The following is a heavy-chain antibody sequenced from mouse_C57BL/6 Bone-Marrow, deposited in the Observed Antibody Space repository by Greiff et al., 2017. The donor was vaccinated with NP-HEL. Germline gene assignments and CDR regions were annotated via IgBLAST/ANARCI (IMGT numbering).Heavy chain of an antibody. CDR3: ARPGSYYFDY. CDR1: GFTFSSSG. Sequence: EVKLMESGGDLVKPGGSLKLSCAASGFTFSSSGMSWVRQTPDKRLEWVATISSGGSYTYYPDSVKGRFTISRYNAKNTLYLQMISLKAEDTAMYYWARPGSYYFDYWGQGTTLTVSS. J-gene: IGHJ2*01. V-gene: IGHV5-6*01. CDR2: ISSGGSYT.